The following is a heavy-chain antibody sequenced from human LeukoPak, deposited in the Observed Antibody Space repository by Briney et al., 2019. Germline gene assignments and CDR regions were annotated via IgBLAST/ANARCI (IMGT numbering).Heavy chain of an antibody. Sequence: GGSLRLSCEASGFTFSSNYMSWVRQAPGKGLEWVSVIYSGGSTYYADSVKGRFTISRDNSKNTLYLQMNSLRAEDTAVYYCAARSRGGWSGLGYWGQGTLVTVSS. D-gene: IGHD6-19*01. CDR2: IYSGGST. J-gene: IGHJ4*02. V-gene: IGHV3-66*01. CDR1: GFTFSSNY. CDR3: AARSRGGWSGLGY.